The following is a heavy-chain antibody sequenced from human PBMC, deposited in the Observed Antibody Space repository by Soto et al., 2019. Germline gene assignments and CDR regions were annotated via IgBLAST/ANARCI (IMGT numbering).Heavy chain of an antibody. Sequence: SVKVSCKASGYTFTGYFMHWVRQAPGQGLEWMGWINPYSGGADYAQSFQGRVTMTRDTSISTVYMELSRLRFDDTAVYYCARVIRGAYYNSPLDTWAQRTVVTVSS. CDR2: INPYSGGA. D-gene: IGHD3-10*01. CDR1: GYTFTGYF. V-gene: IGHV1-2*02. J-gene: IGHJ4*02. CDR3: ARVIRGAYYNSPLDT.